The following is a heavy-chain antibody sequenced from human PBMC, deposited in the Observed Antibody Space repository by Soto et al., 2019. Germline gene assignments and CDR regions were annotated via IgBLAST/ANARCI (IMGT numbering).Heavy chain of an antibody. CDR3: VKDMVAAAYVETTPFDF. D-gene: IGHD2-15*01. J-gene: IGHJ4*02. Sequence: EVQLLESGGGLVQPGGSLRLSCAASGFTFSSYAMGWVRQAPGTGLAWVSVSDGSGGDTSFADSVKGRFTISRDNSKNTRYLHMGSLRAEDTARYYCVKDMVAAAYVETTPFDFWGQGNLVTVSS. CDR2: SDGSGGDT. CDR1: GFTFSSYA. V-gene: IGHV3-23*01.